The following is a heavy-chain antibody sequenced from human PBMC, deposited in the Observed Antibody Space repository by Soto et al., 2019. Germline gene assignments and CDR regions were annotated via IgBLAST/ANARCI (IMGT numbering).Heavy chain of an antibody. CDR3: AKDGGGYNYGYVMLDKYYYGMDV. D-gene: IGHD5-18*01. CDR2: ISYDGTNK. J-gene: IGHJ6*02. V-gene: IGHV3-30-3*01. Sequence: QVQLVESGGGVVQPGRSLRLSCAASGFTFSTYAMHCVLQAPGKGLEWVADISYDGTNKYYADSVRGRFTISRDNSKNTLFLQMNSLRAEDTAVYYCAKDGGGYNYGYVMLDKYYYGMDVWGQGTTVTVSS. CDR1: GFTFSTYA.